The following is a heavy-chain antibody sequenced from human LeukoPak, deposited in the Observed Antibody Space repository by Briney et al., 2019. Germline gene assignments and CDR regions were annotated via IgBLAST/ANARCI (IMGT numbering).Heavy chain of an antibody. D-gene: IGHD2-21*01. J-gene: IGHJ6*03. CDR3: ARRHRNYYYYYMDV. V-gene: IGHV4-39*01. CDR2: IYYSGST. Sequence: SETLSLTCTVSGGPISSSSYYWGWIRQPPGKGLEWIGSIYYSGSTYYNPSLKSRVTISVDTSKNQFSLKLSSVTAADTAVYYCARRHRNYYYYYMDVWGKGTTVTISS. CDR1: GGPISSSSYY.